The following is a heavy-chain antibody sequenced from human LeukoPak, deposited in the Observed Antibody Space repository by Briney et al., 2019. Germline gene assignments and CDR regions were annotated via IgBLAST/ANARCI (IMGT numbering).Heavy chain of an antibody. CDR2: INHSGST. CDR1: GGSFSGYY. V-gene: IGHV4-34*01. Sequence: SETLSLTCAVYGGSFSGYYWSWIRQPPGKGLEWIGEINHSGSTNYNPSLKSRDTISVDTSKNQFSLKLSSVTAADTAVYYCARTYSYAFFDYWGQGTLVTVSS. J-gene: IGHJ4*02. CDR3: ARTYSYAFFDY. D-gene: IGHD5-18*01.